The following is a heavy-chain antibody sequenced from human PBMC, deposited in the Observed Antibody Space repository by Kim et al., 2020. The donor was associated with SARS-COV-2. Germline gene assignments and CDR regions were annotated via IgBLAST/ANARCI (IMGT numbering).Heavy chain of an antibody. J-gene: IGHJ4*02. CDR2: IIPIFGTA. CDR1: GGTFSSYA. D-gene: IGHD1-26*01. Sequence: SVKVSCKASGGTFSSYAISWVRQAPGQGLEWMGGIIPIFGTANYAQKFQGRVTITADESTSTAYMELSSLRSEDTAVYYCAREGNSGSYSGDYWGQGTLVTVSS. CDR3: AREGNSGSYSGDY. V-gene: IGHV1-69*13.